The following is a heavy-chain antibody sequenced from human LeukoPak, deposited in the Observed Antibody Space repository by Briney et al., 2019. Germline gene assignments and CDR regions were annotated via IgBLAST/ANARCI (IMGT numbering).Heavy chain of an antibody. Sequence: SETLSLTCTVSGGSISSYYWSWIRQPAGKGLEWIGRIYTSGSTNYNPSLKSRVTMSVDTPKNQFSLKLSSVTAADTAVYYCARDQPVLRYFEQWGQGTLVTVPS. J-gene: IGHJ4*02. CDR1: GGSISSYY. CDR2: IYTSGST. V-gene: IGHV4-4*07. D-gene: IGHD3-9*01. CDR3: ARDQPVLRYFEQ.